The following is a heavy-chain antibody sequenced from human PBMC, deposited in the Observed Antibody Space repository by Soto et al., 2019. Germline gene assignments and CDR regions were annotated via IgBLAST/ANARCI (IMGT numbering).Heavy chain of an antibody. CDR3: AREQGAYCGGDCYSLDY. D-gene: IGHD2-21*02. V-gene: IGHV1-18*01. CDR2: ISAYNGNT. J-gene: IGHJ4*02. CDR1: GYTFTSYG. Sequence: QVQLVQSGAEVKKPGASVKVSCKASGYTFTSYGISWVRQAPGQGLEWMGWISAYNGNTNYAQKLQGRVTMTTDTSXSXXYMELRSLRSDDTAVYYCAREQGAYCGGDCYSLDYWGQGTLVTVSS.